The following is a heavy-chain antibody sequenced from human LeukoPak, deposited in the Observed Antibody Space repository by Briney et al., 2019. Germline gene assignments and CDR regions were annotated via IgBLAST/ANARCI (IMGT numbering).Heavy chain of an antibody. CDR3: ARDRAVAGIPDY. CDR2: MNPNSGNT. CDR1: EYTFTSYE. Sequence: ASVKVSCKASEYTFTSYEINWVRQATGQGLEWMGWMNPNSGNTNYAQKFQGRVTITRDTSASTAYMELNSLRSEDTAVYYCARDRAVAGIPDYWGQGTLVTVSS. J-gene: IGHJ4*02. D-gene: IGHD6-19*01. V-gene: IGHV1-8*01.